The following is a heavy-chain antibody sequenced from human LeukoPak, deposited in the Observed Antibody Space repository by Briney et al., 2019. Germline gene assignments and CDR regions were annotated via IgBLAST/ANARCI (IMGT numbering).Heavy chain of an antibody. CDR1: GFTLSSYN. Sequence: GGSLRLSCAASGFTLSSYNMNCVREAPGEGLEWVSSISRDGSYIYYADSVQGRFTISRDNANNSLSLQMDNVRDEDTALYYCAREMVQDGSPYYHYSMDVWGQGTTVSVSS. CDR3: AREMVQDGSPYYHYSMDV. J-gene: IGHJ6*02. D-gene: IGHD1-26*01. CDR2: ISRDGSYI. V-gene: IGHV3-21*01.